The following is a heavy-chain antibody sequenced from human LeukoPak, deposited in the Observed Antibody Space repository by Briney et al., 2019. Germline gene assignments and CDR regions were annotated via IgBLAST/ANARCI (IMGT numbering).Heavy chain of an antibody. CDR3: ARGHVGYTSPQTFDY. V-gene: IGHV4-59*01. Sequence: SETLSLTCTVSGGSISSYYWSWIRQPPGKGLEWIGYNYYSGSTNYNPSLKSRVTISVDTSKNQFSLKLSSVTAADTAVYYCARGHVGYTSPQTFDYWGQGTLVTVSS. J-gene: IGHJ4*02. CDR1: GGSISSYY. CDR2: NYYSGST. D-gene: IGHD5-18*01.